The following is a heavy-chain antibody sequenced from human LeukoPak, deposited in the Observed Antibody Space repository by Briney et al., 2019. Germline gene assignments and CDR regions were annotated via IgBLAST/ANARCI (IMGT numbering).Heavy chain of an antibody. Sequence: KTSETLSLTCTVSGGSISSSSYYWGWIRQPPGKGLEWIGSIYYSGSTYYNPSLKSRVTISVDTSKNQFSLKLSSVTAADTAVYYCARQRGSGTWAFDYWGQGTLVTVSS. J-gene: IGHJ4*02. D-gene: IGHD3-10*01. CDR2: IYYSGST. V-gene: IGHV4-39*01. CDR1: GGSISSSSYY. CDR3: ARQRGSGTWAFDY.